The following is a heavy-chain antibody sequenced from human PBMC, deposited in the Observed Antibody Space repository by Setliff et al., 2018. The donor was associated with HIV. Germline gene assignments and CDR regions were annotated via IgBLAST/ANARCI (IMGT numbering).Heavy chain of an antibody. V-gene: IGHV3-48*04. CDR1: GFTFRSYS. D-gene: IGHD1-26*01. Sequence: GGSLRLSCAASGFTFRSYSMNWVRQAPGKGLEWVSYIRGDGSSTIHYADSVKGRFTISRDDAKNSLYLQMSSLRAEDTAVYYCVKGGRYSADPLDYWGQGALVTVSS. CDR3: VKGGRYSADPLDY. CDR2: IRGDGSSTI. J-gene: IGHJ4*02.